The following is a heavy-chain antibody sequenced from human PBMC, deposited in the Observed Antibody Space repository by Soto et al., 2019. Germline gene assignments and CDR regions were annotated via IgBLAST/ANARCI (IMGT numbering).Heavy chain of an antibody. CDR2: ISGSGDTT. J-gene: IGHJ4*02. CDR1: RLTFSNYA. Sequence: EVQVLESGGGLVQPGGSLRLSCVISRLTFSNYALNWVRQAPGKGLEWVSSISGSGDTTYYADSVKGRFTISRDNSKNPLYLQMNSLRVEDTALYYCEKADYSYSWAPGDYWGQGTLVTVSS. CDR3: EKADYSYSWAPGDY. V-gene: IGHV3-23*01. D-gene: IGHD6-13*01.